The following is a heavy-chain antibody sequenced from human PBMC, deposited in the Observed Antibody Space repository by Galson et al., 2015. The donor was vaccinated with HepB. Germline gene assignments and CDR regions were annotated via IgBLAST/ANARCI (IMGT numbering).Heavy chain of an antibody. D-gene: IGHD3-10*01. Sequence: SLRLSCAASGFTFSSYGMHWVRQAPGKGLEWVAVISYDGSNKYYADSVKGRFTISRDNSKNTLYLQMNSLRAEDTAVYYCAKGWVRGVKDYGMDVWGQGTTVTVSS. CDR3: AKGWVRGVKDYGMDV. J-gene: IGHJ6*02. CDR2: ISYDGSNK. V-gene: IGHV3-30*18. CDR1: GFTFSSYG.